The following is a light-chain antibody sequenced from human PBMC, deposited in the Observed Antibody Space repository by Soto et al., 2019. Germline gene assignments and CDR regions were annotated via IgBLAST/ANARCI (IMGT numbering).Light chain of an antibody. J-gene: IGLJ1*01. CDR3: AAWDDSLSALYV. V-gene: IGLV1-47*01. Sequence: QSVLTQPPSASGTPGQRVTISCSGSSSNIGSNYVYWYRQLPGTAPKLLIYRNNQRPSGVPDRFSGSKSGTSASLAISGLRSEDEADYYCAAWDDSLSALYVFGTGTKVTVL. CDR1: SSNIGSNY. CDR2: RNN.